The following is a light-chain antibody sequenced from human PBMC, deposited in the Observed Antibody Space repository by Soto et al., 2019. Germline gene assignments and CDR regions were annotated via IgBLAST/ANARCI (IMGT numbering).Light chain of an antibody. CDR3: QQYSNWPPWT. V-gene: IGKV3-15*01. Sequence: EIVRTQSPATLAVSPGDTATLSCRASQSLSGNLAWYQQKPGKAPRLLIFRASTRATGVPARFSGGGSGTDFTLTISGLQSEDFAVYYCQQYSNWPPWTFGPGTKVDIK. CDR2: RAS. CDR1: QSLSGN. J-gene: IGKJ1*01.